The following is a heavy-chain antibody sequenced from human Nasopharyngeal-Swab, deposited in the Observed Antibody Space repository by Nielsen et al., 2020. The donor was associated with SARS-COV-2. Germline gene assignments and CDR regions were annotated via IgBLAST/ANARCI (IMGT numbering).Heavy chain of an antibody. D-gene: IGHD3-22*01. V-gene: IGHV1-18*01. CDR2: ISAYNGNT. CDR3: ARSWVPSHYYDSPYCDY. Sequence: ASVKVSCKASGYTFTSYGISWVRQAPGQGLEWMGWISAYNGNTNYAQKLQGRVTMTTDTSTSTAYMELRSLRSDDTAVYYCARSWVPSHYYDSPYCDYWGQGTLVTVSS. J-gene: IGHJ4*02. CDR1: GYTFTSYG.